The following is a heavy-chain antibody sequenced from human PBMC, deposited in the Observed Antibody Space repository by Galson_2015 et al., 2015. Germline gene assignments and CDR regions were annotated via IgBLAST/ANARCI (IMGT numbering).Heavy chain of an antibody. D-gene: IGHD6-13*01. V-gene: IGHV3-23*01. J-gene: IGHJ4*02. CDR3: AKYPMSSAPVSYSSSWND. CDR2: ISGSGGST. Sequence: SLRLSCAASGFTFSSYSMNWVRQAPGKGLEWVSAISGSGGSTYYADSVKGRFTISRDNSKNTLYLQMNSLRAEDTAVYYCAKYPMSSAPVSYSSSWNDWGQGTLVTVSS. CDR1: GFTFSSYS.